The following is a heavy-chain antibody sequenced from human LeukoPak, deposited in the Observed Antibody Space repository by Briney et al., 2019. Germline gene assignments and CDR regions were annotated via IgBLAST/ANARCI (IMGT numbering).Heavy chain of an antibody. D-gene: IGHD1-26*01. Sequence: KPGEPLKISCKGSGYSFTSYWIGWVRQMPGKGLEWMGIIYPGDSDTRYSPSFQGQVTISADKSISTAYLQWSSLKASDTAMYYCARGGIPGGNYSREHFDYWGQGTLVTVSS. CDR2: IYPGDSDT. CDR1: GYSFTSYW. V-gene: IGHV5-51*01. J-gene: IGHJ4*02. CDR3: ARGGIPGGNYSREHFDY.